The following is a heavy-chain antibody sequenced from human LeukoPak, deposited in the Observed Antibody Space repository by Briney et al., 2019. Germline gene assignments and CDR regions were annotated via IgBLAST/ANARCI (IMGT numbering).Heavy chain of an antibody. CDR1: GGSISSSSYY. D-gene: IGHD5-18*01. V-gene: IGHV4-39*07. J-gene: IGHJ6*02. Sequence: SETLSLTCTVSGGSISSSSYYWGWIRQPPGKGLEWIGSIYYSGSTYYNPSLKSRVTISVDTSKNQFSLKLSSVTAADTAVYYCARDSGHTAMPGGESYYYYGMDVWGQGTTVTVSS. CDR2: IYYSGST. CDR3: ARDSGHTAMPGGESYYYYGMDV.